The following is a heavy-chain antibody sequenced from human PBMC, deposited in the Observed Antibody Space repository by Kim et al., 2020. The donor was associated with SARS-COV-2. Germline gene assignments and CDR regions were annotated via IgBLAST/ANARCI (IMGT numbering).Heavy chain of an antibody. CDR1: GYTFTSYD. Sequence: ASVKVSCKASGYTFTSYDINWVRQATGQGLEWMGWMNPNSGNTGYAQKFQGRVTMTRNTSISTAYMELSSLRSEDTAVYYCASRAWAYNWFDPWGQGTLVTVSS. D-gene: IGHD1-26*01. CDR3: ASRAWAYNWFDP. V-gene: IGHV1-8*01. J-gene: IGHJ5*02. CDR2: MNPNSGNT.